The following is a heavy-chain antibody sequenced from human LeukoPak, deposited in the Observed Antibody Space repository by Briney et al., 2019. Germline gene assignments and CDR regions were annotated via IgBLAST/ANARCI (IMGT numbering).Heavy chain of an antibody. CDR1: GGTFSSYA. CDR3: ARDSNGTFDP. J-gene: IGHJ5*02. Sequence: GASVKVSCKASGGTFSSYAISWVRQAPGQGLEWMGRIIPIFGIANYAQKFQGRVTITADKSTSTAYMELSSLRSEDTAVYYCARDSNGTFDPWGQGTLVTVSS. CDR2: IIPIFGIA. V-gene: IGHV1-69*04. D-gene: IGHD2/OR15-2a*01.